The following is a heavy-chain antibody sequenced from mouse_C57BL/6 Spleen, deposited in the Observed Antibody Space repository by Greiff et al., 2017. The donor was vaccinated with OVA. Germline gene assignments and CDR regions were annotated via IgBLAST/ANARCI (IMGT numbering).Heavy chain of an antibody. Sequence: QVQLQQPGAELVKPGASVKLSCKASGYTFTSYWMHWVKQRPGQGLEWIGMIHPNSGSTNYNEKFKSKATLTVDKSSSTAYMQLSSLTSEDSAVYYCARSRYGSSFHPYFDYWGQGTTLTVSS. CDR1: GYTFTSYW. J-gene: IGHJ2*01. D-gene: IGHD1-1*01. V-gene: IGHV1-64*01. CDR3: ARSRYGSSFHPYFDY. CDR2: IHPNSGST.